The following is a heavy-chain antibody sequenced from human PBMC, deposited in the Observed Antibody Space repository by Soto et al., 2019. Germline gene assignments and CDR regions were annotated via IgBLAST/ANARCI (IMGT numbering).Heavy chain of an antibody. J-gene: IGHJ6*03. V-gene: IGHV3-48*01. CDR1: GFTFSSYS. Sequence: GGSLRLSCAASGFTFSSYSMNWVRQAPGKGLEWVSYISSSSTIYYADSVKGRFTISRDNAKNSLYLQMNSLRAEDTAVYYCARAKCSGGSCYMLRDYYYYMDVWGKGTTVTVSS. CDR2: ISSSSTI. CDR3: ARAKCSGGSCYMLRDYYYYMDV. D-gene: IGHD2-15*01.